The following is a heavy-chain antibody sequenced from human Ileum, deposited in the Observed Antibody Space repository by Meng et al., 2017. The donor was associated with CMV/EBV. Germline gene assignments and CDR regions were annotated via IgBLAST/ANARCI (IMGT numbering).Heavy chain of an antibody. V-gene: IGHV1-8*03. CDR2: VNPKSGDT. Sequence: CKTSGYSFVNSTINWVRQATGQGLEWMGRVNPKSGDTEYAQKFQGRITVTKDTATNTVYMELNSLTTDDTAVYYCARHSSGWSILDYWGQGALVTVSS. J-gene: IGHJ4*02. CDR3: ARHSSGWSILDY. CDR1: GYSFVNST. D-gene: IGHD6-19*01.